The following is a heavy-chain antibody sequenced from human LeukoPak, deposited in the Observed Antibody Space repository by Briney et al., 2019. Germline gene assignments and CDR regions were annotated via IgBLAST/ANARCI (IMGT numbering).Heavy chain of an antibody. CDR1: GASISSYY. Sequence: SETLSLTCTVSGASISSYYWSWIRQPPGKGLEWIGYIYYSGSTNYNPSLKSRVTISVDTSKNQFSLKLSSVTAADTAVYYCARSGGGYCSSTSCYGLPWWFDPWGQGTLVTVSS. J-gene: IGHJ5*02. CDR2: IYYSGST. D-gene: IGHD2-2*01. V-gene: IGHV4-59*01. CDR3: ARSGGGYCSSTSCYGLPWWFDP.